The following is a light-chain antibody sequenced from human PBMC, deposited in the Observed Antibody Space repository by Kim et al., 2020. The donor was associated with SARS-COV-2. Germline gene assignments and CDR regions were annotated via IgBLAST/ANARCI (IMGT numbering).Light chain of an antibody. CDR1: SSNIGNNN. V-gene: IGLV1-47*01. CDR2: RNS. Sequence: GQRVTMSCSGSSSNIGNNNVCWYQQFPGAAPKLLIYRNSKRPSGVPDRFSGSKSGTSASLTISGLRSEDEAEYSCAAWDDSLRGPVFGGGTKLTVL. CDR3: AAWDDSLRGPV. J-gene: IGLJ2*01.